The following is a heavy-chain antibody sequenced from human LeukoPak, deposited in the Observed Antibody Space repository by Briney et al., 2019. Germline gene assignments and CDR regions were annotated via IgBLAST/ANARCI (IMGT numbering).Heavy chain of an antibody. CDR3: ARDGAARGSGSFGD. CDR2: ISNDGRT. Sequence: PGGSLRLSCAASGFSVSSNYMSWVRQAPGKGLEGVSVISNDGRTYYADSVKGRFTISRDNAKNSLYLQVTSLRVEDTAVYYCARDGAARGSGSFGDWGQGTLLTVSS. D-gene: IGHD3-10*01. V-gene: IGHV3-53*01. J-gene: IGHJ4*02. CDR1: GFSVSSNY.